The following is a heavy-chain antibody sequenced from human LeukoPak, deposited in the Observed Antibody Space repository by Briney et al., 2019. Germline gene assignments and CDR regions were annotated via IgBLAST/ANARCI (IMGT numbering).Heavy chain of an antibody. CDR1: GFTVSNNY. Sequence: GGPLRLSCAASGFTVSNNYINWVRQAPGKGLEWVSVLYSGGGTYYADSVKGRFTISSDNSKNTLYLQMNNLRAEDTAVYYCARDGSGGYRNRGVFDIWGQGTMVTVSS. J-gene: IGHJ3*02. D-gene: IGHD5-18*01. V-gene: IGHV3-53*01. CDR3: ARDGSGGYRNRGVFDI. CDR2: LYSGGGT.